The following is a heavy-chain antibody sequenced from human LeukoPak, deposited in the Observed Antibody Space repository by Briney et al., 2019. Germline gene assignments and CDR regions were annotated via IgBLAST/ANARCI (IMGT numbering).Heavy chain of an antibody. V-gene: IGHV1-8*03. CDR1: GYTFTSYD. J-gene: IGHJ6*03. Sequence: GASVKVSCKASGYTFTSYDINWVRQATGQGLEWMGWMNPNSGNTGYAQKFQGRVTITRNTSISTAYMELSSLRSEDTAVYYCARGKPGYDFWSGYYYYYMDVWGKGTTVTVSS. D-gene: IGHD3-3*01. CDR2: MNPNSGNT. CDR3: ARGKPGYDFWSGYYYYYMDV.